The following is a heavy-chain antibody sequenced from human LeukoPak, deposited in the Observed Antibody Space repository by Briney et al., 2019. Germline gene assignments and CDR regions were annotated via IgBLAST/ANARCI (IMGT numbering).Heavy chain of an antibody. J-gene: IGHJ6*02. V-gene: IGHV3-30*18. Sequence: SGGSLRLSCAASGFTFRSHGMHWVRQAPGKGLEWVALMSYDGSNKYYADSVKGRFTISRDNSKNTLYLQVNSLRAEDTAVYYCAKDQTPYCGGDCHGYYSYGMDVWGQGTTVTVSS. D-gene: IGHD2-21*02. CDR1: GFTFRSHG. CDR3: AKDQTPYCGGDCHGYYSYGMDV. CDR2: MSYDGSNK.